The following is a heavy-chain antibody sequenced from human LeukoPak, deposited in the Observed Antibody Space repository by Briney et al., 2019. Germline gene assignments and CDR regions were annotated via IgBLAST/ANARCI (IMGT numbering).Heavy chain of an antibody. CDR2: IIPIFGTA. J-gene: IGHJ6*03. CDR3: ARGATIFGVVSRDYYYYMDV. CDR1: GGTFSSYA. D-gene: IGHD3-3*01. V-gene: IGHV1-69*13. Sequence: ASVKVSCKASGGTFSSYAISWVRQAPGQGLEWMGGIIPIFGTANYAQKFQGRVTITADESTSTAYMGLSSLRSEDTAVYYCARGATIFGVVSRDYYYYMDVWGKGTTVTVSS.